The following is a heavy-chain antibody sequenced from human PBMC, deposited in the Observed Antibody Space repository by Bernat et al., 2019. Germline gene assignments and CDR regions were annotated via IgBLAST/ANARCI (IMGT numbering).Heavy chain of an antibody. CDR1: GFPIDTYW. J-gene: IGHJ4*02. CDR2: ISIDGTNT. V-gene: IGHV3-74*01. D-gene: IGHD3-10*01. Sequence: EVKLVESGGGLVQPGGSLRLSCAVSGFPIDTYWMHWVRQVPGKGLLWLSRISIDGTNTYYEDSVQGRFTISNDTANNPLSLQLNSLRVDATALYSCLRGSGTHGDFDHWGQGALVTVSS. CDR3: LRGSGTHGDFDH.